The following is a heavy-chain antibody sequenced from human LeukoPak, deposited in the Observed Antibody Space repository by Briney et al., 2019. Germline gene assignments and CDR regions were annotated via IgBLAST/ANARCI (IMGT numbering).Heavy chain of an antibody. CDR2: ISWNSGSI. CDR3: AKDDGYSSSYTFDY. Sequence: GGSLRLSCAASGFTFDDYAMHWVRQAPGKGLEWVSGISWNSGSIGYADSVKGRFTISRDNAKNSLYLQMNSLRAEDTALYYCAKDDGYSSSYTFDYWGQGTLVTVSS. CDR1: GFTFDDYA. J-gene: IGHJ4*02. D-gene: IGHD6-6*01. V-gene: IGHV3-9*01.